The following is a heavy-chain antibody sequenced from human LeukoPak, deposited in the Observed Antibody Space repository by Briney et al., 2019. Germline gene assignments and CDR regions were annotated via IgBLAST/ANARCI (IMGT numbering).Heavy chain of an antibody. CDR3: AREGFDY. V-gene: IGHV1-8*03. Sequence: ASVKVSCKASGYTFTNYDINWVRQATGQGLEWMGYTNPNSGNTGYAQKFQGRATITKNTSISTAYMELSSLRSEDTAVYYCAREGFDYWGQGTLVTVSS. CDR1: GYTFTNYD. J-gene: IGHJ4*02. CDR2: TNPNSGNT.